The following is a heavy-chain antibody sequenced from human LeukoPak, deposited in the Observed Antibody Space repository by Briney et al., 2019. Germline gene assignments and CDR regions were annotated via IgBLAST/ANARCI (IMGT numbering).Heavy chain of an antibody. CDR3: ATERDSSWTFDS. D-gene: IGHD6-13*01. V-gene: IGHV3-15*01. J-gene: IGHJ4*02. CDR1: GSTFSNVW. Sequence: GGSLRLSCAASGSTFSNVWMSWVRQAPGKGLEWVGRIKSKTGGGTTDYAAPVKGRFTISRDNSKNTLYLQMSSLRAEDTAVYYCATERDSSWTFDSWGQGTLVTVSS. CDR2: IKSKTGGGTT.